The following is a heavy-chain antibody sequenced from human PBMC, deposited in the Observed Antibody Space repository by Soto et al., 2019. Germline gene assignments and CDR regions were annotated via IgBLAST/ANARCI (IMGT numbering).Heavy chain of an antibody. CDR2: IIPILGIT. V-gene: IGHV1-69*04. J-gene: IGHJ6*02. Sequence: SVKVSCKASGGTFSSYTISWVRQAPGQGLEWMGRIIPILGITNYAQKFQGRVTMTRDTSTSTVYMELSSLRSEDTAVYYCARDYLDIVVVPAASDYYGMDVWGQGTTVTVSS. CDR3: ARDYLDIVVVPAASDYYGMDV. D-gene: IGHD2-2*03. CDR1: GGTFSSYT.